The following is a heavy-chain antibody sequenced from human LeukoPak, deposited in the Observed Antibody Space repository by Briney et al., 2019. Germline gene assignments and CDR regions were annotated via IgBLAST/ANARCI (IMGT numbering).Heavy chain of an antibody. CDR3: ATGEIGTPEGKTLFDY. J-gene: IGHJ4*01. Sequence: ASVKVSCKVSGYTLTELSMHWVRQAPGKGLEWMGGFDPEDGETIYAQKFQGRVTMTEDTSTDTAYMELSSLRSEDTAVYYCATGEIGTPEGKTLFDYWGQGTLVTVSS. CDR1: GYTLTELS. D-gene: IGHD2/OR15-2a*01. V-gene: IGHV1-24*01. CDR2: FDPEDGET.